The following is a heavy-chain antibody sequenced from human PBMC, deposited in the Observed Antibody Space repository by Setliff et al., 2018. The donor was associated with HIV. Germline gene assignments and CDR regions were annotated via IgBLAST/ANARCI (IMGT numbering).Heavy chain of an antibody. CDR1: GGSITTDTYY. CDR2: ISHSGST. Sequence: SETLSLTCTVSGGSITTDTYYWAWIRQPPGRGLEWIGEISHSGSTNYNPSLKSRVTLSIDTSKNQFSLKLTSVTAADTAVYYCARSYPSRGPLPEDYWSQGTLVTVSS. CDR3: ARSYPSRGPLPEDY. D-gene: IGHD5-12*01. V-gene: IGHV4-39*07. J-gene: IGHJ4*02.